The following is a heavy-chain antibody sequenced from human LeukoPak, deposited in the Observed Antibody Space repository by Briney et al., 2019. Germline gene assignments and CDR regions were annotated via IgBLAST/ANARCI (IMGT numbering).Heavy chain of an antibody. CDR1: GGSISSYY. J-gene: IGHJ5*02. Sequence: PSETLSLTCTVSGGSISSYYWSWIRQPAGKGLEWIGRIYTSGSTNYNPSLKSRVTMSVDTSKNQFSLKLSSVTAADTAVYYCARGGHAQGRAYYGSVLDPWGQGTLVTVSS. D-gene: IGHD3-10*01. CDR2: IYTSGST. V-gene: IGHV4-4*07. CDR3: ARGGHAQGRAYYGSVLDP.